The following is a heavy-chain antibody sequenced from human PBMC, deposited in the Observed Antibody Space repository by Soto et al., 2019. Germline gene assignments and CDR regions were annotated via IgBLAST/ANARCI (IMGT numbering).Heavy chain of an antibody. V-gene: IGHV4-39*01. Sequence: ETLSVTCTVSVGSISSSSYYWGWILQPPGKGLEWIGSIYYSGSTYYNPSLKSRVTISVDTSKDQFSLKLSSVTAADTAVYYCARHVWSGYYFDYWGQGTLVTVSS. CDR3: ARHVWSGYYFDY. CDR2: IYYSGST. J-gene: IGHJ4*02. D-gene: IGHD3-3*01. CDR1: VGSISSSSYY.